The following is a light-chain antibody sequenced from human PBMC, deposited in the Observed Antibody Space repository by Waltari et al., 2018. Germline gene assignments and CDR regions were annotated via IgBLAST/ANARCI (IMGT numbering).Light chain of an antibody. CDR1: QSISTH. CDR3: QQGNDFPLT. J-gene: IGKJ4*01. V-gene: IGKV1-39*01. CDR2: DAS. Sequence: DIQVTQSPSSLSASEGDRVTITCRTSQSISTHLNWYQQRPGKAPKFRIYDASTLQSGVPSRFSGSGSGTDFTLTISSLQPEDFATYYCQQGNDFPLTFGGGTKVEI.